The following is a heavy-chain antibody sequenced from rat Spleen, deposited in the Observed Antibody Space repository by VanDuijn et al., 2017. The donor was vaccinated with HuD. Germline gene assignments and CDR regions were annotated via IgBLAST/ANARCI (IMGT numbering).Heavy chain of an antibody. J-gene: IGHJ2*01. D-gene: IGHD1-9*01. CDR3: ARRHYGYTDYFDY. V-gene: IGHV5-7*01. CDR1: GFTFSHYD. CDR2: ISYDGSST. Sequence: EVQLVESGGGLMQPGRSLKLSCAASGFTFSHYDMAWVRQAPKKGLEWVAFISYDGSSTFYRDSVKGRFTISRDNAKSTLSLQMDSLRSEDTATYYCARRHYGYTDYFDYWGQGVMVTVSS.